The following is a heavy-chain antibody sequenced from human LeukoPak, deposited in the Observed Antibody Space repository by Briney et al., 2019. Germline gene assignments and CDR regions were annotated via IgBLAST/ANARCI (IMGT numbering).Heavy chain of an antibody. CDR2: IYYSGST. J-gene: IGHJ3*02. D-gene: IGHD1-26*01. V-gene: IGHV4-59*01. Sequence: PSETLSLTCTVSGGSISGYYWSWIRQPPGKGLEWIGYIYYSGSTNYNPSLKSRVTISVDTSKNQFSLKLSSVTAADTAVYYCARGRRGRLVGAIGNDAFDIWGQGTMVTVSS. CDR3: ARGRRGRLVGAIGNDAFDI. CDR1: GGSISGYY.